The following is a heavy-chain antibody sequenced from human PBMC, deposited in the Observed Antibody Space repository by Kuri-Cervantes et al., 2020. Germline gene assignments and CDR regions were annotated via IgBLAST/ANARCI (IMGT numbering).Heavy chain of an antibody. Sequence: GETLTLTCEAYGCTFSSHGMHWVRQAPGKGLEWVLYISSSSSTIYYADSVKGRFTISRDNAKNSLYLQMNSLRDEDTAVYYCARDAEEGQHYDFWGGYYTLRLIVAGNFDYWCQGTLVTVSS. D-gene: IGHD3-3*01. CDR1: GCTFSSHG. V-gene: IGHV3-48*02. J-gene: IGHJ4*02. CDR2: ISSSSSTI. CDR3: ARDAEEGQHYDFWGGYYTLRLIVAGNFDY.